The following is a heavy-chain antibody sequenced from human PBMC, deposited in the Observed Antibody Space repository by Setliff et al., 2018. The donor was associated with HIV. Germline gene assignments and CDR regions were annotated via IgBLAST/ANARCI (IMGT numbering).Heavy chain of an antibody. CDR1: GYTFTSDY. Sequence: ASVKVSCKASGYTFTSDYIHWVRQAPGQGLEWMGWINPSGGSTIYAQKFQGRVTMTRDTSTSTVYMELSSLRSEDTAVYYCARDGVVVVAASNYYFDYWGQGTLVTVSS. CDR2: INPSGGST. V-gene: IGHV1-46*01. D-gene: IGHD2-15*01. CDR3: ARDGVVVVAASNYYFDY. J-gene: IGHJ4*02.